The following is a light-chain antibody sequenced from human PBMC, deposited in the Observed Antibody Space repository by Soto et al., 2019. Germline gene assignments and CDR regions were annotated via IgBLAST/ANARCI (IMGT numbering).Light chain of an antibody. J-gene: IGKJ4*01. V-gene: IGKV3-15*01. CDR3: QQYNNWPPLT. Sequence: EIVLTQSPGTLSLSPGERATLSCRASQSVSSRLAWYHQKPGQAPRLLIYGASTRATGIPARFSGSGSGTEFTLTISSLQSEDFAVYYCQQYNNWPPLTFGGGTKVDIK. CDR2: GAS. CDR1: QSVSSR.